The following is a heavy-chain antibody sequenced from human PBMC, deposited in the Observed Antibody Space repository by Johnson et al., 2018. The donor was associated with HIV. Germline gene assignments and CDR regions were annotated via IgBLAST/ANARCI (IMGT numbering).Heavy chain of an antibody. CDR1: GFTFSSSW. CDR2: IKCDGSEK. V-gene: IGHV3-52*01. CDR3: ATSTVSDSSSWYHLEMALDI. J-gene: IGHJ3*02. D-gene: IGHD6-13*01. Sequence: EVQLVESGGGLVQPGGSLRLSCAASGFTFSSSWMHWVCQAPEKGLEWVADIKCDGSEKYYVDSVKGRFTISRDNSKNTLYLQMGSLRAEDMAVYYCATSTVSDSSSWYHLEMALDIWGQGTMVTVSS.